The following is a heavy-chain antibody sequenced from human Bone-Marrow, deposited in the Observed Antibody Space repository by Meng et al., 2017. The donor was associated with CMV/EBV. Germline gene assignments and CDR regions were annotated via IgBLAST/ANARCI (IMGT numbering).Heavy chain of an antibody. Sequence: GESLKISCAASGFTFSSYGMHWVRQAPGKGLEWVAFIRYDGSNKYYADSVKGRFTISRDNSKNTLYLQMNSLRAEDTAVYYCAKGGYYDFWSGLDYWGQGPL. CDR2: IRYDGSNK. J-gene: IGHJ4*02. CDR3: AKGGYYDFWSGLDY. CDR1: GFTFSSYG. D-gene: IGHD3-3*01. V-gene: IGHV3-30*02.